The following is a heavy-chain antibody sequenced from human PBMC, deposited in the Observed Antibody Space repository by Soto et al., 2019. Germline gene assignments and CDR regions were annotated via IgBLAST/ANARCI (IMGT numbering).Heavy chain of an antibody. Sequence: QLHLRESGPGLVKPSETLSLTCTVSGGSITSSSYYWGWIRQPPGKGLEWSGSIYYSGSTYYNPSLESRVTISVDTSKNQFSLKLSSVTAADTAVYYCAPQEVGGTYVYTFDPWGQGTLVTVSS. CDR2: IYYSGST. CDR1: GGSITSSSYY. J-gene: IGHJ5*02. V-gene: IGHV4-39*01. CDR3: APQEVGGTYVYTFDP. D-gene: IGHD1-26*01.